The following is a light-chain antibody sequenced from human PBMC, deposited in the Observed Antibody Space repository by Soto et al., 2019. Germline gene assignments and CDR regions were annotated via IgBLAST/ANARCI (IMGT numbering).Light chain of an antibody. Sequence: QSVLTQPPSVSGAPGQTVTISCIGSGTNFGAGFDVHWYQQLPGTAPKLLIYGNKSRPSGVTDRFSGSRSVNSASLTITGVQAGDEADYYCQSYDASLRGSGVFGTGTKLTVL. CDR3: QSYDASLRGSGV. CDR1: GTNFGAGFD. V-gene: IGLV1-40*01. CDR2: GNK. J-gene: IGLJ1*01.